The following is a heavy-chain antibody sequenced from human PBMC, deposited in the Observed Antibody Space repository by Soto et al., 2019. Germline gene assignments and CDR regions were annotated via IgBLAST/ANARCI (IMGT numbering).Heavy chain of an antibody. CDR1: GYTFTSYA. V-gene: IGHV1-3*01. J-gene: IGHJ6*02. CDR3: ARDYCGGDCYYSHYGMDV. CDR2: INAGNGNT. D-gene: IGHD2-21*02. Sequence: ASVKVSCKASGYTFTSYAMHWVRQAPGQRLEWMGWINAGNGNTKYSQKFQGRVTITRDTSASTAYMELSSLRSEDTAVYYCARDYCGGDCYYSHYGMDVWGQGTTVTVSS.